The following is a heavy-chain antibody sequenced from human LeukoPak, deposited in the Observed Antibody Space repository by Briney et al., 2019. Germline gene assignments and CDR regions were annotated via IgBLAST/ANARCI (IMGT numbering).Heavy chain of an antibody. CDR1: GFTFSSYA. D-gene: IGHD5-18*01. Sequence: GGSLSLSCAASGFTFSSYAMSWVRQAPGKGLEWVSAISGSGGSTYYADSVKGRFTISRDNSKNTLYLQMNSLRAEDTAVYYCAKGVELWLMTEYFQHWGQGALVTVSS. J-gene: IGHJ1*01. CDR3: AKGVELWLMTEYFQH. V-gene: IGHV3-23*01. CDR2: ISGSGGST.